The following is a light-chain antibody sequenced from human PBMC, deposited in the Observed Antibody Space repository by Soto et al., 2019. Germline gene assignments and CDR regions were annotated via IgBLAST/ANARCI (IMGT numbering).Light chain of an antibody. V-gene: IGLV4-60*02. J-gene: IGLJ3*02. Sequence: QPVLTQSSSASASPGSSVKLTCTRSSGHSSYIIAWHQQQPGQAPRSLMKLEGSGSYNKGSRVPDRFSGSSSGADRYLTISHLQFEDDDDYYCETWDSNTRVFGGGTKVTVL. CDR2: LEGSGSY. CDR3: ETWDSNTRV. CDR1: SGHSSYI.